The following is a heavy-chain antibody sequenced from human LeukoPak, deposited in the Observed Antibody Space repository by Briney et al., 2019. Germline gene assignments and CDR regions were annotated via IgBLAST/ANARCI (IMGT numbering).Heavy chain of an antibody. V-gene: IGHV4-31*03. CDR1: GGSISSGGYY. Sequence: SQTLSLTCTVSGGSISSGGYYWSWIRQHPGKGLEWIGYIYYSGSTYYNPSLKSRVTISVDTSKNQFSLKLSSVTAADTAVYYCARGYCSGGSCQVDYWGQGTLVTVSS. CDR3: ARGYCSGGSCQVDY. J-gene: IGHJ4*02. D-gene: IGHD2-15*01. CDR2: IYYSGST.